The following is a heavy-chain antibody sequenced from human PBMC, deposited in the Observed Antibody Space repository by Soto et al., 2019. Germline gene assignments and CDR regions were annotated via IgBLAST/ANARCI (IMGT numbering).Heavy chain of an antibody. Sequence: GGSLRLSCAASGFTFSSYGMHWVRQAPGKGLEWVAVIWYDGSNKYYADSVKGRFTISRDNSKNTLYLQMNSLRAEDTAVYYCARRRAGTEVYYFDYWGQGTLVTVSS. CDR1: GFTFSSYG. J-gene: IGHJ4*02. V-gene: IGHV3-33*01. CDR2: IWYDGSNK. CDR3: ARRRAGTEVYYFDY. D-gene: IGHD6-13*01.